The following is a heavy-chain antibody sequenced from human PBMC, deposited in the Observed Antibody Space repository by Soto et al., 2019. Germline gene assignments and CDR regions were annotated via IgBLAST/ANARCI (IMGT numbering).Heavy chain of an antibody. J-gene: IGHJ6*02. CDR1: GGTISTSTYY. V-gene: IGHV4-39*01. CDR3: ARVGTDGSYGMDV. CDR2: IYYTGGT. D-gene: IGHD3-10*01. Sequence: PSETLSLTCTVSGGTISTSTYYWGWIRQPPGKGLEWIATIYYTGGTYYNPSLKSRVTISVDTSKNQFSLKLSSVTAADTAVYYCARVGTDGSYGMDVWGQGTTVTVSS.